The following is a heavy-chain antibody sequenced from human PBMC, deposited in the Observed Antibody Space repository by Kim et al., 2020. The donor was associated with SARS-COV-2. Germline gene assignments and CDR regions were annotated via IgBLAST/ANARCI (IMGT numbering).Heavy chain of an antibody. CDR3: ARERVGATPYYYYGMDV. V-gene: IGHV4-59*13. CDR1: GGSISSYY. CDR2: IYYSGST. D-gene: IGHD1-26*01. Sequence: SETLSLTCTVSGGSISSYYWSWIRQPPGKGLEWIGYIYYSGSTNYNPSLKSRVTIPVDTSKNQFSLKLSSVTAADTAVYYCARERVGATPYYYYGMDVWGQGTTVTVSS. J-gene: IGHJ6*02.